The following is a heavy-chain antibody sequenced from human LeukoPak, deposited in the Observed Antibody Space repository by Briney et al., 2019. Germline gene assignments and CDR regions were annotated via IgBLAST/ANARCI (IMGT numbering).Heavy chain of an antibody. D-gene: IGHD2-2*01. J-gene: IGHJ4*02. CDR2: ISGSGGST. CDR1: GFTFSSYA. V-gene: IGHV3-23*01. Sequence: PGGSLRLSCAASGFTFSSYAMSWVRQAPGKGLEWVSAISGSGGSTYYADSVKGRFTISRDNSKNTLYLQMNSLRAEDTAVYYCAKYFRCSSTSCYDYNDYWGQGTLVTVSS. CDR3: AKYFRCSSTSCYDYNDY.